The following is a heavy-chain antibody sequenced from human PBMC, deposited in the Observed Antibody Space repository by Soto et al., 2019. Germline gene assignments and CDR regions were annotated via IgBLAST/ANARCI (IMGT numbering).Heavy chain of an antibody. D-gene: IGHD3-10*01. CDR2: IYYSGST. CDR1: GGSISSGGYY. J-gene: IGHJ5*02. V-gene: IGHV4-31*03. CDR3: ARVRRFGDQTRWFDP. Sequence: QVQLQESGPGLVKPSQTLSLTCTVSGGSISSGGYYWSWIRQHPGKGLEWIGYIYYSGSTYYNPSLMTRVTIPLATSKNPFSLKLSSVTAADTAVYYCARVRRFGDQTRWFDPWGQGTLVTVSS.